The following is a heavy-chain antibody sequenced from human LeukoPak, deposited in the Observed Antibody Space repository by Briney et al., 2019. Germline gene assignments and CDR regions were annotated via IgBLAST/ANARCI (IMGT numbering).Heavy chain of an antibody. J-gene: IGHJ3*02. Sequence: GGSLRLSCAASGFTVSSNYMSWVRQAPGKRLEWVSVIYSGGSTYYADSVKGRFTISRDNSKNTLYLQMNSLRAEDTAVYYCAREIGRPDYYDSSGYPDAFDIWGQGTMVTVSS. CDR1: GFTVSSNY. CDR3: AREIGRPDYYDSSGYPDAFDI. D-gene: IGHD3-22*01. CDR2: IYSGGST. V-gene: IGHV3-53*01.